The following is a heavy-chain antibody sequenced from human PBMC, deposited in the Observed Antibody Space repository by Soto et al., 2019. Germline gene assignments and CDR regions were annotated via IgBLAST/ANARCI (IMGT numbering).Heavy chain of an antibody. D-gene: IGHD1-26*01. J-gene: IGHJ4*02. CDR3: AKDLVGATWAYYFDY. CDR1: GFTFSTYA. V-gene: IGHV3-23*01. CDR2: ISGGGDNT. Sequence: GGSLRLSCAASGFTFSTYAMSWVRQAPGKGLEWVSGISGGGDNTHYADSVKGRFTISRDTSKNTLYLQMKSLRTEDTAVYYCAKDLVGATWAYYFDYWGQGTLVTVS.